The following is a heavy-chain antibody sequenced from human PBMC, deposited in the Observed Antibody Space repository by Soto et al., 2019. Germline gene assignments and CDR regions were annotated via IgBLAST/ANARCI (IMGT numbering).Heavy chain of an antibody. Sequence: ASVKVSCKASGYSFTSLDINWVRQTAGQGLEWMGWMQPSTGRTGYAQKFQGRVITTRDTSINTAYMELTTLTSDDTAFYYCARGVSAGVDYWGQGTLVTVSS. D-gene: IGHD1-26*01. CDR1: GYSFTSLD. V-gene: IGHV1-8*01. CDR3: ARGVSAGVDY. J-gene: IGHJ4*02. CDR2: MQPSTGRT.